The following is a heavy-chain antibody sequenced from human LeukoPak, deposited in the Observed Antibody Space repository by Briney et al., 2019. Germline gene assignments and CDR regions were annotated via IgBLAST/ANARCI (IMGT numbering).Heavy chain of an antibody. Sequence: ASVKVSCKASGYTFTSYDINWVRQATGQGLEWMGWINPNSGGTNYAQKFQGRVTMTRDTSISTAYMELSRLRSDDTAVYYCARGLTTLYYDSSGYLGYWGQGTLVTVSS. D-gene: IGHD3-22*01. J-gene: IGHJ4*02. CDR1: GYTFTSYD. CDR3: ARGLTTLYYDSSGYLGY. CDR2: INPNSGGT. V-gene: IGHV1-2*02.